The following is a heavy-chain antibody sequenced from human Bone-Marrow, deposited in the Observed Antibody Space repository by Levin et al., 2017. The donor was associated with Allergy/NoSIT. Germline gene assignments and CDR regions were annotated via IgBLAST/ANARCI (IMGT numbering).Heavy chain of an antibody. CDR3: ARDGQDVLRYFDWLPFDY. D-gene: IGHD3-9*01. Sequence: GESLKISCAASGFTFSSYSMNWVRQAPGKGLEWVSSISSSSSYIYYADSVKGRFTISRDNAKNSLYLQMNSLRAEDTAVYYCARDGQDVLRYFDWLPFDYWGQGTLVTVSS. J-gene: IGHJ4*02. CDR1: GFTFSSYS. CDR2: ISSSSSYI. V-gene: IGHV3-21*01.